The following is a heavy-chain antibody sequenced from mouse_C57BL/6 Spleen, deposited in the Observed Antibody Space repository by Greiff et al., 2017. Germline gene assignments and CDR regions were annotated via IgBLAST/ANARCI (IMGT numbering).Heavy chain of an antibody. J-gene: IGHJ1*03. Sequence: QVQLQQSGAELVRPGTSVKVSCKASGYAFTNYLIEWVKQRPGQGLEWIGVINPGSGGTNYNEKFKGKATLTADKSSSTAYMQLSSLTSEDSAVXFCARGADGYNWYFDVWGTGTTVTVSS. CDR2: INPGSGGT. CDR1: GYAFTNYL. V-gene: IGHV1-54*01. D-gene: IGHD2-3*01. CDR3: ARGADGYNWYFDV.